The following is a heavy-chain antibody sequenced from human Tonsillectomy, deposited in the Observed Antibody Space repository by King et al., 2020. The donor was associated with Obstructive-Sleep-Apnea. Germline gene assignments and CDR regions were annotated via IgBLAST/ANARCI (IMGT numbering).Heavy chain of an antibody. J-gene: IGHJ4*02. D-gene: IGHD2-15*01. V-gene: IGHV4-31*03. CDR1: GDSINSGGSY. CDR2: IYHSGNT. CDR3: ARASPTGIGFCSGGGCYGIDY. Sequence: LQLQESGPGLVKPSQTLSLTCTVSGDSINSGGSYWSWIRQHPGKGLEWIGYIYHSGNTYYNPSLRSRLDISVDTSKNRFALKLGSVTAADTAVYYCARASPTGIGFCSGGGCYGIDYWGQGTLVTVSS.